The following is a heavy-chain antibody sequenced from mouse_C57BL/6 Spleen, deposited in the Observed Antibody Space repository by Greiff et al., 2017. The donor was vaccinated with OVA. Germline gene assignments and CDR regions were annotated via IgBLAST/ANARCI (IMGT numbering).Heavy chain of an antibody. CDR2: FHPYNDDT. V-gene: IGHV1-47*01. D-gene: IGHD1-1*01. CDR1: GYTFTTYP. J-gene: IGHJ2*01. Sequence: VKLMESGAELVKPGASVKMSCKASGYTFTTYPIEWMKQNHGKSLEWIGNFHPYNDDTKYNEKFKGKATLTVEKSSSTVYLELSRLTSDDSAVYDCARRHLLLRYFDYWGQGTTLTVSS. CDR3: ARRHLLLRYFDY.